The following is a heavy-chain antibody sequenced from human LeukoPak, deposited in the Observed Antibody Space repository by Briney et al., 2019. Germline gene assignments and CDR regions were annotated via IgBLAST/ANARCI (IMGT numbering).Heavy chain of an antibody. Sequence: GGSLRLSCAASGFTFSSYSMNWVRQAPGKGLEWVSAIRGSGGSTYYADSVRGRFTISRDNSKRTLFLQMNSLRAEDTAVYYCAKDRNYGDYGGVFDYWGARTLVTVSS. CDR1: GFTFSSYS. V-gene: IGHV3-23*01. J-gene: IGHJ4*02. D-gene: IGHD4-17*01. CDR3: AKDRNYGDYGGVFDY. CDR2: IRGSGGST.